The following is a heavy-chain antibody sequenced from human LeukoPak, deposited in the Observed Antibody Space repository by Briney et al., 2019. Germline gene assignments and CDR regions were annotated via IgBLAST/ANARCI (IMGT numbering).Heavy chain of an antibody. J-gene: IGHJ4*02. CDR3: ALATERRDY. D-gene: IGHD1-1*01. CDR2: IIPIFGTA. Sequence: VASVTVSCTASGYTFTTYPVNWVRQAPGQGLEWMGGIIPIFGTANYAQKFQGRVTITADESTSTAYMELSSLRSEDTAVYYCALATERRDYWGQGTLVTVSS. CDR1: GYTFTTYP. V-gene: IGHV1-69*13.